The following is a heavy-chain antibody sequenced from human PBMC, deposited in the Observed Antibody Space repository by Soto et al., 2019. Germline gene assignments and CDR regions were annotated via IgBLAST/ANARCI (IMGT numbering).Heavy chain of an antibody. D-gene: IGHD2-8*01. CDR3: AKDLRQGDIVLMVYAIIDAFDI. CDR1: GFTFSSYA. J-gene: IGHJ3*02. CDR2: ISGSGGST. Sequence: GGSLRLSCAASGFTFSSYAMSWVRQAPGKGLEWVSAISGSGGSTYYADSVKGRFTISRDNSKNTLYLQMNSLRAEDTAVYYCAKDLRQGDIVLMVYAIIDAFDIWGQGTMVTVSS. V-gene: IGHV3-23*01.